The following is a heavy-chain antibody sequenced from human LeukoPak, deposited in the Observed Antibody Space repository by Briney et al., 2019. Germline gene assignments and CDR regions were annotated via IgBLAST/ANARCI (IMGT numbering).Heavy chain of an antibody. D-gene: IGHD3-16*01. Sequence: ASVKVSCKASGYTFTSYYMHWVRQASGQGLEWMGIINPSGGSTSYAQKFQGRVTMTRDMSTSTVYMELSSLRSEDTAVYYCARGLGELWGAFDIWGQGTMVTVSS. CDR3: ARGLGELWGAFDI. CDR1: GYTFTSYY. J-gene: IGHJ3*02. CDR2: INPSGGST. V-gene: IGHV1-46*01.